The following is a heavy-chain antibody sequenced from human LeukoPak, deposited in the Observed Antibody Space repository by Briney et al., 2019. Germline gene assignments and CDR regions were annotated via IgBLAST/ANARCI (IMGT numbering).Heavy chain of an antibody. CDR2: INHSGST. CDR1: GGSFSGYY. J-gene: IGHJ2*01. D-gene: IGHD4-17*01. Sequence: PSETLSLTCAVYGGSFSGYYWSWIRQPPGKGLEWIGEINHSGSTNYNPSLKSRVTISVDTSKNQFSLKLSSVTAADTAVYYCARAPPSNTVYFDLWGRGTLVTVSS. V-gene: IGHV4-34*01. CDR3: ARAPPSNTVYFDL.